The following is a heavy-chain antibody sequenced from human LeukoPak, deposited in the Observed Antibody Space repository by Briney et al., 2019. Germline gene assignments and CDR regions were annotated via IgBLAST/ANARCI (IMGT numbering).Heavy chain of an antibody. V-gene: IGHV1-18*01. D-gene: IGHD2-2*02. CDR2: ISTYSSNT. Sequence: GASVKVSCKASGYTFTTYGINWLRQAPGQGLAWMGWISTYSSNTHYAQKLQGRVAMTTDASTSTAYMELRSLRSDDTAVYYCARGIPPGDAFDIWGQGTMVTVSS. J-gene: IGHJ3*02. CDR1: GYTFTTYG. CDR3: ARGIPPGDAFDI.